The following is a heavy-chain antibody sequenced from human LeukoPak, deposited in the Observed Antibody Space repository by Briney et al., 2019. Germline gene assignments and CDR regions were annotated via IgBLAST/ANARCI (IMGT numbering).Heavy chain of an antibody. V-gene: IGHV4-59*12. CDR1: GGSISSYY. CDR3: ARERVWVGAIVGAFDI. CDR2: IYYSGST. D-gene: IGHD1-26*01. J-gene: IGHJ3*02. Sequence: SETLSLTCTVSGGSISSYYWSWIRQPPGKGLEWIGYIYYSGSTNYNPSLKSRVTISVDTSKNQFSLKLSSVTAADTAVYYCARERVWVGAIVGAFDIWGQGTMVTVSS.